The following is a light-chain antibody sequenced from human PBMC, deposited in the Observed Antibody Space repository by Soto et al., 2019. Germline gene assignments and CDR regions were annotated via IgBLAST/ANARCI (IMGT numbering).Light chain of an antibody. CDR1: SSDVGGYNY. V-gene: IGLV2-8*01. CDR2: EVS. J-gene: IGLJ2*01. CDR3: TSYAGSNIVL. Sequence: QSALTQPPSASGSPGQSVTISCTETSSDVGGYNYVSWYQQHPGKAPKLMIYEVSKRPSGVPDRFSGSKSGNTASLTVSGIQAEDEADYYCTSYAGSNIVLFGGGTKLTVL.